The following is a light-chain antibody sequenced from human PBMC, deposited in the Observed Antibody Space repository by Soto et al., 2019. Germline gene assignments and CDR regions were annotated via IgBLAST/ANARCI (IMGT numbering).Light chain of an antibody. CDR1: QTISSW. CDR2: EAS. V-gene: IGKV1-5*03. J-gene: IGKJ4*01. Sequence: DIQMTQSPSTLSASVGDRVTITCRASQTISSWLAWYQQKPGKAPNLLIYEASSLESGVPSRFSGSGSGTEFTLTISSLQPEDFASFYCQQYTSYPLTFGGGTKVDIK. CDR3: QQYTSYPLT.